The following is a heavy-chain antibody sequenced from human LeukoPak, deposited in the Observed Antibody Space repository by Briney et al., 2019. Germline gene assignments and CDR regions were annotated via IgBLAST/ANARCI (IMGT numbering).Heavy chain of an antibody. J-gene: IGHJ4*02. V-gene: IGHV5-51*01. CDR2: IYPGDSDT. Sequence: GESLKISCKGSGYSFTSYWVGWVGQMPGKGLGWVGSIYPGDSDTRYSPSFQGQVTISADKSISTAYLQWSSLKASDTAMYYCARTYYYDSSGYNGPLYYFDYWGQGTLVTVSS. CDR3: ARTYYYDSSGYNGPLYYFDY. CDR1: GYSFTSYW. D-gene: IGHD3-22*01.